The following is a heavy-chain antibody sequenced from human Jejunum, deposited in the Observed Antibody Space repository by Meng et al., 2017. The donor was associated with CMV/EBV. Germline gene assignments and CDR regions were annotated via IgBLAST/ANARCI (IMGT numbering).Heavy chain of an antibody. J-gene: IGHJ3*02. CDR3: AKRVFSSSWYFAFDM. Sequence: SGFTFSNYDMHWVRQAPGKGLEWVAFIGFDGSDKNYADSVKGRFTISRDNYDNMLYLQMKSLRGDDTARYYCAKRVFSSSWYFAFDMWGQGTMVTVSS. CDR2: IGFDGSDK. V-gene: IGHV3-30*02. D-gene: IGHD6-13*01. CDR1: GFTFSNYD.